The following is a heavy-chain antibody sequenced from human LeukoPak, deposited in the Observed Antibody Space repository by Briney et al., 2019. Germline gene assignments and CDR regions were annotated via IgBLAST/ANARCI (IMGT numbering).Heavy chain of an antibody. D-gene: IGHD3-22*01. Sequence: SETLSLTCAVYGGSFSGYYWSWIRQPPGKGLEWIAYIYSSGSTDYNPSLKGRVTISVDASKNKFSLKLSSVTAADTAVYYCARQDSSGYYHFDYWGQGTLVTVSS. CDR3: ARQDSSGYYHFDY. V-gene: IGHV4-59*08. CDR1: GGSFSGYY. J-gene: IGHJ4*02. CDR2: IYSSGST.